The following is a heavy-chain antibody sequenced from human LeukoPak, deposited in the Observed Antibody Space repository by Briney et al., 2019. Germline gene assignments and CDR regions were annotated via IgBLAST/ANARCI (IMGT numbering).Heavy chain of an antibody. Sequence: GGSLRLSCAASGFTFSGYSMNWVRQAPGKGLEWVSSISSSSSYIYYADSVKGRFTISRDNAKNSLYLQMNSLRAEDTAVYYCAREEVFGATMTVYGMDVWGQGTTVTVSS. CDR1: GFTFSGYS. J-gene: IGHJ6*02. V-gene: IGHV3-21*01. CDR2: ISSSSSYI. CDR3: AREEVFGATMTVYGMDV. D-gene: IGHD3-22*01.